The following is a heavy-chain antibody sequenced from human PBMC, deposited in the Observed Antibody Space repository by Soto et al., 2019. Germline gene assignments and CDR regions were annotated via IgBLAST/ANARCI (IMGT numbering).Heavy chain of an antibody. CDR2: ISGSGGST. V-gene: IGHV3-23*01. CDR1: GFTFSSYA. CDR3: AKDLRGYSNSFYGDYEGMWY. D-gene: IGHD4-17*01. J-gene: IGHJ4*02. Sequence: EVQLLESGGGLVQPGGSLRLSCAASGFTFSSYAMSWVRQAPGKGLEWVSAISGSGGSTYYADSVKGRFTISRDNSKNTLYLQMNSLRAEDTAVYYCAKDLRGYSNSFYGDYEGMWYWGQGTLVTVSS.